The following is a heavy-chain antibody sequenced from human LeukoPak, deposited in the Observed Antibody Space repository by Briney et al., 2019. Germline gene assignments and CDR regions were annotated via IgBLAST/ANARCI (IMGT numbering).Heavy chain of an antibody. V-gene: IGHV4-34*01. D-gene: IGHD4-17*01. CDR3: ARGHLTTGNFDY. J-gene: IGHJ4*02. Sequence: SETLSLTCAVYGGSFSGYYWSWIRQPPGKGLEWIGEINHSGSTNYNPSLKSRVTISVDTSKNQFSLKLSSVTAADTAVYYCARGHLTTGNFDYWGQGTLVTVSS. CDR2: INHSGST. CDR1: GGSFSGYY.